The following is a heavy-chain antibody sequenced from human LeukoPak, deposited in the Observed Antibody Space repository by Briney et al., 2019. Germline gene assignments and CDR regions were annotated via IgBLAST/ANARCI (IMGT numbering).Heavy chain of an antibody. D-gene: IGHD3-9*01. J-gene: IGHJ5*02. Sequence: ASVKVSCKASGYTFTAYYMHWVRQAPGQGLEWMGWINPNSGGTNYAQKFQGRVTMTRGTSISTAYMELSRLRSDDTAVYYCARSYYDILTGVINWFDPWGQGTLVTVSS. CDR1: GYTFTAYY. CDR2: INPNSGGT. CDR3: ARSYYDILTGVINWFDP. V-gene: IGHV1-2*02.